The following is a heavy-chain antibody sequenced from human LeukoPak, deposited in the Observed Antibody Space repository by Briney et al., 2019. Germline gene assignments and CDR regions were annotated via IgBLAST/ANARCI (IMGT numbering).Heavy chain of an antibody. Sequence: SETLSLTCTVSGGSISSGSYYWSWIRQPPGKGLEWIGEINHSGSTNYNPSLKSRVTISVDTSKNQFSLKLSSVTAADTAVYYCARLSSSWYRGDLDYWGQGTLVTVSS. CDR1: GGSISSGSYY. V-gene: IGHV4-39*07. D-gene: IGHD6-13*01. CDR2: INHSGST. CDR3: ARLSSSWYRGDLDY. J-gene: IGHJ4*02.